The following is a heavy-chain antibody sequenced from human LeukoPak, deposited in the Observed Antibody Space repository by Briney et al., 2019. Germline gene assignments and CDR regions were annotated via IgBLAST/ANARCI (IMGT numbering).Heavy chain of an antibody. V-gene: IGHV1-58*01. Sequence: APVKVSCKASGFTFTNSAVQWVRQARGQRLEWIGWIVVGSGNTNYAQKFQERVTITRDMSTSTAYMELSSLRSEDTAVYYCAADLPYSNYGPLDYWGPGTLVTVSS. CDR3: AADLPYSNYGPLDY. D-gene: IGHD4-11*01. CDR1: GFTFTNSA. CDR2: IVVGSGNT. J-gene: IGHJ4*02.